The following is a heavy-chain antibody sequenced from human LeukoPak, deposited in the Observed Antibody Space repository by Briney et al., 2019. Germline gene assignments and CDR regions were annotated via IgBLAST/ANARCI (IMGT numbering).Heavy chain of an antibody. Sequence: GGSLRLSCAASGFTFSSYGMHWVRQAPGKGLEWVAFIRYDGSNKYYADSVKGRFTISRDNYKNTLYLQMNSLRAEDTAVYYCAKVSGLEYHLDYWGQGTLVTVSS. CDR1: GFTFSSYG. J-gene: IGHJ4*02. CDR2: IRYDGSNK. CDR3: AKVSGLEYHLDY. V-gene: IGHV3-30*02. D-gene: IGHD3-10*01.